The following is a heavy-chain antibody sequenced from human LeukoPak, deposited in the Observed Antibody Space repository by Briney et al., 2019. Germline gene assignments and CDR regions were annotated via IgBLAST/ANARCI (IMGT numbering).Heavy chain of an antibody. J-gene: IGHJ4*02. V-gene: IGHV3-7*01. CDR1: GFTLSSYW. CDR2: IKQDGSEK. Sequence: GGSLRLSCAASGFTLSSYWMSWVRQAPGKGLEWVANIKQDGSEKYYVDSVKGRFTISRDNAKNSLYLQMNSLRAEDTAVYYCAASGYSYGIDYWGQGTLVTVSS. CDR3: AASGYSYGIDY. D-gene: IGHD5-18*01.